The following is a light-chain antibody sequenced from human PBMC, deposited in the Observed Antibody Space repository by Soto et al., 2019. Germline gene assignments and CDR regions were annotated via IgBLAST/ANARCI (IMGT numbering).Light chain of an antibody. Sequence: QSVLTQPPSASGTPGQRVTISCSGSSSNIGINYVYWYQQLPGTAPKLLIYRNDQRPSGVPDRSSGSKSGTSASLAISGLRSDDEADYYCASWDDSLSGRVFGGGTKVTVL. J-gene: IGLJ3*02. CDR3: ASWDDSLSGRV. CDR1: SSNIGINY. CDR2: RND. V-gene: IGLV1-47*01.